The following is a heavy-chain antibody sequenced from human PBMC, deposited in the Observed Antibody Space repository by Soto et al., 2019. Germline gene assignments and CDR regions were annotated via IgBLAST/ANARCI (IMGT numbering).Heavy chain of an antibody. Sequence: GGSLRLSCAASGFVFGTYAMTWVRQAPGKGLEWVSTIDTTGADIYYADAVKGRFTISRDNSKNTLYLQINSLRAEDTAVYFCARAFGGYDYWGQGSQVTVSS. J-gene: IGHJ4*02. D-gene: IGHD5-12*01. CDR1: GFVFGTYA. V-gene: IGHV3-23*01. CDR3: ARAFGGYDY. CDR2: IDTTGADI.